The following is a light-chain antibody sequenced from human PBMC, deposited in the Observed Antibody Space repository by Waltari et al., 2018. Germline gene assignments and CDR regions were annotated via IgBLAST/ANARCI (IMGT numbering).Light chain of an antibody. J-gene: IGKJ4*01. V-gene: IGKV3D-15*01. CDR1: QSVSSS. Sequence: EIVMTQSPATLSLSPGERATLSFRASQSVSSSLAWYQQKPGQAPRLLIYGASSRATGIPDRFSGSGSGTEFTLTISSLEPEDVAVYYCQQNSNWPPLTFGGGTKVEIK. CDR2: GAS. CDR3: QQNSNWPPLT.